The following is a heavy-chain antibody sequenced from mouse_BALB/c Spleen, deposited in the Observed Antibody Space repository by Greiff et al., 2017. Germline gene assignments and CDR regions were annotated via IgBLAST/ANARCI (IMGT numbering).Heavy chain of an antibody. V-gene: IGHV5-17*02. J-gene: IGHJ3*02. CDR3: AREGYYK. CDR1: GFTFSSFG. Sequence: EVKLVESGGGLVQPGGSRKLSCAASGFTFSSFGMHWVRQAPEKGLEWVAYISSGSSTIYYADTVKGRFTISRDNPKNTLFLQMTSLRSEDTAMYYCAREGYYKWGQGTLVTVSA. D-gene: IGHD2-3*01. CDR2: ISSGSSTI.